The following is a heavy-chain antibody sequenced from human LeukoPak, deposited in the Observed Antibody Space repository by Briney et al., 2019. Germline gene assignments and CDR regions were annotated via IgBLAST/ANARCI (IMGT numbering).Heavy chain of an antibody. Sequence: SETLSLTCTVSGGSLSSYYWSWIRQPPGKGLEWIGYIYYSGSTNYNPSLKSRVTISVDTSKNQFSLKLSSVAAADTAVYYCARRRVGSGDAFDIWGQGTMVTVSS. V-gene: IGHV4-59*08. CDR3: ARRRVGSGDAFDI. CDR2: IYYSGST. CDR1: GGSLSSYY. D-gene: IGHD6-19*01. J-gene: IGHJ3*02.